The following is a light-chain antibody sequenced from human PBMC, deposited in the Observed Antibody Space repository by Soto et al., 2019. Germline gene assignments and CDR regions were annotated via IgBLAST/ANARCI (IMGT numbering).Light chain of an antibody. J-gene: IGLJ1*01. CDR3: AAWDDSLTGYV. Sequence: QSVLTQPPSASGTPGQRVTMSCSGSSSNIGTNTVNWYQQLPGSAPKLLIYSGNQRPSGVPDRFSASKSGTSASLAISGLQSGDEADYYCAAWDDSLTGYVVGPGTKLTVL. CDR2: SGN. V-gene: IGLV1-44*01. CDR1: SSNIGTNT.